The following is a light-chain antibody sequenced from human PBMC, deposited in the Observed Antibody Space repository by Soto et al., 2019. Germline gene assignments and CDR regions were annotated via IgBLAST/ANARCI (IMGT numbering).Light chain of an antibody. CDR3: QHGYSTIT. V-gene: IGKV1-39*01. J-gene: IGKJ5*01. CDR2: AAS. Sequence: DIQMTQSPSSLSASLGDRVTTTWRASQSIYTYLNWYQQRPGEAPQVLIYAASTLQDGIPSRFSGSGSGTDFTLTIRGLKPEDFATYYCQHGYSTITFGQGTRLEIK. CDR1: QSIYTY.